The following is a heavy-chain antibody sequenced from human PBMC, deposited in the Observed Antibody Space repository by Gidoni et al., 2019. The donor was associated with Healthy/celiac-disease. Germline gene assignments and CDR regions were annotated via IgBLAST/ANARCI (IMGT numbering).Heavy chain of an antibody. J-gene: IGHJ4*02. Sequence: EVQLVESGGGLVQPGGSLRLSCSASGFTFSSYAMHWVRQAPGKGLEYVSAISSNGGSTYYADSVKGRFTISRDNSKNTLYLQMSSLRAEDTAVYYCVKALPVTAIPGYFDYWGQGTLVTVSS. CDR3: VKALPVTAIPGYFDY. V-gene: IGHV3-64D*06. CDR2: ISSNGGST. CDR1: GFTFSSYA. D-gene: IGHD2-21*02.